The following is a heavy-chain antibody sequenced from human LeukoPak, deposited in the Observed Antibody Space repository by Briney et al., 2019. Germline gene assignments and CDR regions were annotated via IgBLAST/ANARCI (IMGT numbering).Heavy chain of an antibody. CDR1: GYTFTSHE. D-gene: IGHD6-6*01. CDR3: ARCMWGYSSSHIYYYYYMDV. V-gene: IGHV1-8*01. Sequence: ASVKVSCKASGYTFTSHEINWVRQATGQGLEWMGWMNPNRGNKGYAQKFQGRVTMTRNTSISTAYMELSSLRSEDTAVYYCARCMWGYSSSHIYYYYYMDVWGKGTTVTVSS. J-gene: IGHJ6*03. CDR2: MNPNRGNK.